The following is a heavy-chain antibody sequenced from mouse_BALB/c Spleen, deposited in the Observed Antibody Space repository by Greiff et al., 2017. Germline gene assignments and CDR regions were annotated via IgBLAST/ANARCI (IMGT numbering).Heavy chain of an antibody. CDR3: AREGEGYAMDY. V-gene: IGHV2-9*02. J-gene: IGHJ4*01. Sequence: QVQLKESGPGLVAPSQSLSITCTVSGFSLTSYGVHWVRQPPGKGLEWLGVIWAGGSTNYNSALMSRLSISKDNSKSQVFLKMNSLQTDDTAMYYCAREGEGYAMDYWGQGTSVTVSS. CDR2: IWAGGST. CDR1: GFSLTSYG.